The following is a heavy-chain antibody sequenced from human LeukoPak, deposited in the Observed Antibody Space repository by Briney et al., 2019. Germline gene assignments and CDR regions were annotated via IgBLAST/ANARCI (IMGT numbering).Heavy chain of an antibody. CDR2: IYSGGTT. D-gene: IGHD6-6*01. J-gene: IGHJ4*02. CDR1: GFTFSAYH. CDR3: ARGFARGFDY. V-gene: IGHV3-53*01. Sequence: GGSLRLSCAASGFTFSAYHINWVRQAPGKGLEWVSVIYSGGTTYYTDSVKGRFTISRDSSKNTLYLQMNSLRAEDTAVYYCARGFARGFDYWGQGTLVTVSS.